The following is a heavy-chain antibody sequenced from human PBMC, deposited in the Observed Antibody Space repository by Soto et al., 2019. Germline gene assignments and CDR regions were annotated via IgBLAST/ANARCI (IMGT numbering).Heavy chain of an antibody. D-gene: IGHD3-3*01. J-gene: IGHJ6*02. CDR1: GGSFSGYY. CDR3: ARGGVFTTGMWYYCYGMEV. Sequence: PSETLPLTCAVYGGSFSGYYWSWIRLTPGKGLEWIGEINHSGSTNYNPSLKSRGTISVDTSKNQFSLKLSYVTAADTAVYYCARGGVFTTGMWYYCYGMEVWGQGPSVTLSS. V-gene: IGHV4-34*01. CDR2: INHSGST.